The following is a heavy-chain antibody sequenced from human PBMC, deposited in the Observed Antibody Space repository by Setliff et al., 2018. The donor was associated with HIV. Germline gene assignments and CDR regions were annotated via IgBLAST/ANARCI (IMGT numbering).Heavy chain of an antibody. V-gene: IGHV1-69*10. CDR1: GGTFSSYA. Sequence: ASVKVSCKASGGTFSSYAISWVRQAPGQGLEWMGWINPNNGGTNYAQKFQGRVTITADKSTSTAYMELNSLRAEDTAVYYCAKTLPTLYPPHDYYFAMDVWGQGTTVTVSS. J-gene: IGHJ6*02. CDR2: INPNNGGT. D-gene: IGHD2-15*01. CDR3: AKTLPTLYPPHDYYFAMDV.